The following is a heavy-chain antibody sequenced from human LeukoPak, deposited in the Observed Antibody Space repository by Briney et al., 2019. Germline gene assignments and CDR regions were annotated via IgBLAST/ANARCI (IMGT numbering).Heavy chain of an antibody. Sequence: GRSLRLSCAASGFTFSSYAMHWVRQAPGKGLEWVAVISYDGSNKYYADSVKGRFTISRDNSKNTLYLQMNGLRAEDTAVYYCAKRIQSAMATGYWGQGTLVTVSS. D-gene: IGHD5-18*01. CDR2: ISYDGSNK. V-gene: IGHV3-30*04. CDR1: GFTFSSYA. J-gene: IGHJ4*02. CDR3: AKRIQSAMATGY.